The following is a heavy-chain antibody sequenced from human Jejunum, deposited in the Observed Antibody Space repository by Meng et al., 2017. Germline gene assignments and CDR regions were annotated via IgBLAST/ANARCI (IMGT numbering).Heavy chain of an antibody. CDR2: IYHSGIT. D-gene: IGHD2-15*01. CDR1: GDSISGSNW. CDR3: AKYSRGFAS. Sequence: SETLSLTCAVSGDSISGSNWWSWVRQPPGKGLEWIGEIYHSGITYYNPSLKSRVTISVDKSKNQFSLRLSFVTAADTAVYYCAKYSRGFASWGHGNLV. J-gene: IGHJ4*01. V-gene: IGHV4-4*02.